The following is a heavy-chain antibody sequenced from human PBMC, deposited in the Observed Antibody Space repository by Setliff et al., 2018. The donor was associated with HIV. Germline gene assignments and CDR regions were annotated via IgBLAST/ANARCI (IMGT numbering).Heavy chain of an antibody. D-gene: IGHD3-3*01. CDR2: INPVGRND. Sequence: SETLSLTCTVSGDFFSSDYYWGWIRQSPGKGLEWIGEINPVGRNDNYNPSLNNRAAIVLDTSKNQFSLKLTSVTAADTAVYYCARPLTTSYNFWGDAFSIWGQGTMVTVSS. V-gene: IGHV4-38-2*02. J-gene: IGHJ3*02. CDR3: ARPLTTSYNFWGDAFSI. CDR1: GDFFSSDYY.